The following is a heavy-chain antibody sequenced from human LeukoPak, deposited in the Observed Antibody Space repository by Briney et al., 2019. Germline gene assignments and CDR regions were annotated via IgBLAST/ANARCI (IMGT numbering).Heavy chain of an antibody. V-gene: IGHV1-2*02. CDR3: ARVCLVELDGLDN. CDR2: INPNNGAT. J-gene: IGHJ4*02. CDR1: GYTFIDYY. Sequence: SVKVSCKASGYTFIDYYLHWVRQAPGQGLECLGWINPNNGATTYAQKFWGRVTMTRDTSINTAYMELNSLTSGDTAFYYCARVCLVELDGLDNWGQGTVLPVSS. D-gene: IGHD1-7*01.